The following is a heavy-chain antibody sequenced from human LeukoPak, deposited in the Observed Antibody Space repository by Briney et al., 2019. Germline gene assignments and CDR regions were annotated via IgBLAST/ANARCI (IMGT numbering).Heavy chain of an antibody. CDR1: GFPFSSVG. V-gene: IGHV3-21*01. CDR2: ISSDPSHT. Sequence: GGSQRLSCVASGFPFSSVGMNWVRQAPGKGPEWVSYISSDPSHTYYADSVRGRFTISRDNAKHSLYLQMDNLRTEDTAMYYCARDPDYYDSRVVDFWGQGTRVTVSS. D-gene: IGHD3-22*01. J-gene: IGHJ4*02. CDR3: ARDPDYYDSRVVDF.